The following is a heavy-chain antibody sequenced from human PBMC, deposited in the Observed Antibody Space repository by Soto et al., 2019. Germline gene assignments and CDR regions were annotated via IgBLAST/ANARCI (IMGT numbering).Heavy chain of an antibody. Sequence: SETLSLTCTVSGGSISSYYWSWIRQPPGKGLEWIGYIYYSGSTNYNPSLKSRVTISVDTSKNQFSLKLSSVTAADTAVYYCARVNSAIFGVARGWFDPWGQGTLVTVSS. CDR3: ARVNSAIFGVARGWFDP. CDR2: IYYSGST. V-gene: IGHV4-59*01. CDR1: GGSISSYY. D-gene: IGHD3-3*01. J-gene: IGHJ5*02.